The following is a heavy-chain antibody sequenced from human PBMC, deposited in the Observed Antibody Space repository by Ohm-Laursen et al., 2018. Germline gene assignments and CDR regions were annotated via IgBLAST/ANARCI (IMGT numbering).Heavy chain of an antibody. J-gene: IGHJ4*02. CDR2: IYSTGST. D-gene: IGHD2-15*01. Sequence: GTLSLTCTVSGGSISSYYWSWIRQPAGKELEWIGRIYSTGSTNYNPSLKSRVTMSVDTSKDQFSVKLSAVTAADTAMYYCARGYCSGGSCYYFDYWGQGTLVTVSS. CDR3: ARGYCSGGSCYYFDY. CDR1: GGSISSYY. V-gene: IGHV4-4*07.